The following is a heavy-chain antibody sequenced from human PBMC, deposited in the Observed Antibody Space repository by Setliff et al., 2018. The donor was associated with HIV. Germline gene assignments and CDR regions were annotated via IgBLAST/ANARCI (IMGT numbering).Heavy chain of an antibody. Sequence: SETLSLTCAVYGASFSGYYWAWIRQSPGTGLEWIGEINHSGITNYNPTLKSRVTISTDTSKNQFSLRLNSVTAADTAVYYCARVRLRVPPSIFDYWGQGALLTVSS. J-gene: IGHJ4*02. CDR2: INHSGIT. CDR1: GASFSGYY. CDR3: ARVRLRVPPSIFDY. V-gene: IGHV4-34*01. D-gene: IGHD2-2*01.